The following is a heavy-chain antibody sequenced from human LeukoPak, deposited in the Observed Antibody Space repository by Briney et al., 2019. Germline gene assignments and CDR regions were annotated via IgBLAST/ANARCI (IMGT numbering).Heavy chain of an antibody. CDR2: IYTSGST. J-gene: IGHJ3*02. D-gene: IGHD3-9*01. CDR3: ARREFDILTGYYTTGFNDAFDI. Sequence: SETLSLTCTVSGGPISSGSYYWSWIRQPAGKGLEWIGRIYTSGSTNYNPSLKSRVTISVDTSKNQFSLKLSSVTAADTAVYYCARREFDILTGYYTTGFNDAFDIWGQGTMVTVSS. V-gene: IGHV4-61*02. CDR1: GGPISSGSYY.